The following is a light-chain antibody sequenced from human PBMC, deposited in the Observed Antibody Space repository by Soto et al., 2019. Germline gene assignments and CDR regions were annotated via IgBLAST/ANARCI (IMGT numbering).Light chain of an antibody. CDR3: QQYNSWVT. CDR1: QSISTT. CDR2: GAS. J-gene: IGKJ4*01. V-gene: IGKV3-15*01. Sequence: EIVLTQSPVTLRVSPGERSXXXXRASQSISTTLVWYQQKPGQAPRLLIYGASTRATGVPARFSGSGSGTEFTLTISSLQSEDFAVYYCQQYNSWVTFGGGTKVDIK.